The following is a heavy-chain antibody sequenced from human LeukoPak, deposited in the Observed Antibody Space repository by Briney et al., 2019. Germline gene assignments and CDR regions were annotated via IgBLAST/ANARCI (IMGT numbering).Heavy chain of an antibody. CDR3: AREFQNRGYYDSSGPAY. J-gene: IGHJ4*02. CDR2: IIPIFGTA. V-gene: IGHV1-69*05. CDR1: GGTFSSYV. D-gene: IGHD3-22*01. Sequence: SVKVSCKASGGTFSSYVISWVRQAPGQGLEWMGGIIPIFGTANYAQKFQGRVTITTDESTSTAYMELSSLRSEDTAVYYCAREFQNRGYYDSSGPAYWGQGTLVTVSS.